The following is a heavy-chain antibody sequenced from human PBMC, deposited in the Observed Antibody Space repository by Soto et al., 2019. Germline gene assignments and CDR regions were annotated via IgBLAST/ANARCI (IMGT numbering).Heavy chain of an antibody. D-gene: IGHD6-13*01. CDR1: GFSFSPAW. V-gene: IGHV3-15*07. CDR2: TKSKGVGGTA. CDR3: IWQQYFYYGRAG. Sequence: EVQLVESGRGLVTPGGSLTLSCAASGFSFSPAWMNWVRQAPGKGQEWVGLTKSKGVGGTADYSAPVKGRFIISRDDSKNTIYLQMSSLKPEKTVLYYCIWQQYFYYGRAGWGQGTTVTVSS. J-gene: IGHJ6*02.